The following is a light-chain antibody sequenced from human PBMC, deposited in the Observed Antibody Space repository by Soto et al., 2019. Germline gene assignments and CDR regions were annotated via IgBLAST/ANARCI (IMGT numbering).Light chain of an antibody. CDR2: EVN. CDR3: SSYTTSNTWV. J-gene: IGLJ3*02. Sequence: QSALTQPASVSGSPGQSITISCTGTSSDVGGYKFVSWYQQHPGKVPKLIIYEVNTRPSGVSDRFSGSKSGNTASLTISGLLAEDETNYYCSSYTTSNTWVFGGGTKVTVL. CDR1: SSDVGGYKF. V-gene: IGLV2-14*01.